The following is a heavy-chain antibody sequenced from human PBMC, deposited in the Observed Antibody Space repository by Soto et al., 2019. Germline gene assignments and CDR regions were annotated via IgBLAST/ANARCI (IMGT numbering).Heavy chain of an antibody. J-gene: IGHJ4*02. V-gene: IGHV1-2*02. D-gene: IGHD6-19*01. CDR1: GYTFSGFY. CDR3: ASAAVTGTAGLDF. CDR2: INPNSGGT. Sequence: ASVKVSCKASGYTFSGFYMPWVRQAPGQGLEWMGWINPNSGGTKSAEKFQGRVTMTRDTSISTAYMELSRLTSDDTAVYYCASAAVTGTAGLDFWGRGTQVTVSS.